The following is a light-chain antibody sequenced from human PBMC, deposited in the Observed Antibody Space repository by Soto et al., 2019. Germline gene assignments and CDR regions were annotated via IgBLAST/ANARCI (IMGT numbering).Light chain of an antibody. V-gene: IGKV3-20*01. Sequence: EIVLTQSPGTLSLSPGERATLSCRASRSVGTFLSCYQQKPGQAPRLLIYGASSRATVIPDRFSGSGSGTDFTLTISRLEPDDFAVYYCQQYSNSPPLTFGGGTKVDI. CDR2: GAS. CDR1: RSVGTF. J-gene: IGKJ4*01. CDR3: QQYSNSPPLT.